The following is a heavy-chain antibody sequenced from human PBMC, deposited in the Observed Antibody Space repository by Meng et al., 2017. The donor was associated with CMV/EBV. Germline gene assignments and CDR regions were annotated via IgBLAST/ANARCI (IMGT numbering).Heavy chain of an antibody. Sequence: GESLKISCAASGFTFSSYGMHWVRQAPGKGLEWLAFIRYDGSNKYYADSVKGRFTISRDNSKNTLYLQMNSLRAEDTAVYYCAKDRVSQFDYWGQGTLVTVSS. CDR2: IRYDGSNK. CDR1: GFTFSSYG. J-gene: IGHJ4*02. V-gene: IGHV3-30*02. D-gene: IGHD4-11*01. CDR3: AKDRVSQFDY.